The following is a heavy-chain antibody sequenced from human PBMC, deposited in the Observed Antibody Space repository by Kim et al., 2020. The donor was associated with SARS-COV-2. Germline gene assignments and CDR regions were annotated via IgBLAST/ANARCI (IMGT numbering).Heavy chain of an antibody. CDR1: GFTFSSYE. J-gene: IGHJ2*01. V-gene: IGHV3-48*03. Sequence: GGSLRLSCAASGFTFSSYEMNWVRQAPGKGLEWVSYISSSGSTIYYADSVKGRFTISRDNAKNSLYLQMNSLRAEDTAVYYCARDRYYYDSSGSHWYFDLWGRGTLVTVSS. CDR2: ISSSGSTI. D-gene: IGHD3-22*01. CDR3: ARDRYYYDSSGSHWYFDL.